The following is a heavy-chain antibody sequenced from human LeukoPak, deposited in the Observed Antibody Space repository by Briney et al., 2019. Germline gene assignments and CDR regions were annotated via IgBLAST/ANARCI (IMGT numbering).Heavy chain of an antibody. CDR1: GFIFSNYA. CDR3: ARDLDSSSWYILWFDP. Sequence: PGGSLRLSCAASGFIFSNYAMHWVRQAPGKGLEWVAVLSYDGSNKYYADTVKGRFTISRDNSKNTLFLQMNSLRTEDTAVYYCARDLDSSSWYILWFDPWGQGTLVTVSS. CDR2: LSYDGSNK. J-gene: IGHJ5*02. V-gene: IGHV3-30-3*01. D-gene: IGHD6-13*01.